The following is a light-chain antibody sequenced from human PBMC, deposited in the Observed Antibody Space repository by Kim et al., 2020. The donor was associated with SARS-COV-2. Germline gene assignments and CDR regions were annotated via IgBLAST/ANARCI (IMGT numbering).Light chain of an antibody. Sequence: LSPGARAPPSCRAIRSVNNYLPWYRKKPGQAPRLLIYVATRRASGIPGRLSGGGSVKDFPLTISSLEPEDFAVYYCQRPRSWLRTFGQGTKVDIK. V-gene: IGKV3-11*01. CDR1: RSVNNY. J-gene: IGKJ1*01. CDR2: VAT. CDR3: QRPRSWLRT.